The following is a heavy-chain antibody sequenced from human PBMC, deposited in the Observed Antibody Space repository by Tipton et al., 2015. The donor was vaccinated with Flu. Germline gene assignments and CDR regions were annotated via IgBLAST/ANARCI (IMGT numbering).Heavy chain of an antibody. CDR3: TKDRNGEGYFDC. J-gene: IGHJ4*02. Sequence: SLRLSCSASGFSFSFYGMHWVRQAPGKGLEWLALIWYDGSNQFYADSVKGRFTISRDNSANTLYLQMNSLRVEDTAMYYCTKDRNGEGYFDCWGQGALVTVSS. D-gene: IGHD4-17*01. CDR1: GFSFSFYG. CDR2: IWYDGSNQ. V-gene: IGHV3-33*06.